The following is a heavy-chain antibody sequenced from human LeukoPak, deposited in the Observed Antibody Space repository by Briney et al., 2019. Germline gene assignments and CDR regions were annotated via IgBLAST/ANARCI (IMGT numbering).Heavy chain of an antibody. D-gene: IGHD1-7*01. CDR3: ARGRGPSRISGTTTQVGGVWFDP. CDR2: IHTSGST. V-gene: IGHV4-4*07. CDR1: GGFISTYY. Sequence: SETLSLTCTVSGGFISTYYWSWIRQPAGKGLEWIGRIHTSGSTNYNPSLKSRVTMSVDTSKNQFSLKLNSVTAADTAVYYCARGRGPSRISGTTTQVGGVWFDPWGQGTLVTVSS. J-gene: IGHJ5*02.